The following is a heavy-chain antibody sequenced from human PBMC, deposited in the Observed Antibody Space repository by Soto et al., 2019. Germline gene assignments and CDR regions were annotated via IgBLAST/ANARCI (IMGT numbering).Heavy chain of an antibody. Sequence: SETLSLTCTVSGGSISSYYWSWIRQPPGKGLEWIGYIYYSGSTNYNPSLKSRVAISVDTSKNQFSLKLSSVTAADTAVYYCARDSRHDFWSGYYYPTFDYWGQGTLVTVSS. CDR1: GGSISSYY. CDR2: IYYSGST. J-gene: IGHJ4*02. D-gene: IGHD3-3*01. CDR3: ARDSRHDFWSGYYYPTFDY. V-gene: IGHV4-59*01.